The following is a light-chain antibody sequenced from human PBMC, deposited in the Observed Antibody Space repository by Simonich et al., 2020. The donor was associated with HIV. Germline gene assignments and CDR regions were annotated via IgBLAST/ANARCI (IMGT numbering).Light chain of an antibody. J-gene: IGKJ4*01. CDR2: GAS. V-gene: IGKV3-15*01. CDR1: QSVSSN. CDR3: QQYNNWPPLT. Sequence: DIVMTQSPATLSVSPGEGVTLSCRASQSVSSNLAWYQQKPGQAPRLLIYGASTRATGIPARFSGSGSGTEFTLTISSMQSEDFAVYYCQQYNNWPPLTFGGGTKVEIK.